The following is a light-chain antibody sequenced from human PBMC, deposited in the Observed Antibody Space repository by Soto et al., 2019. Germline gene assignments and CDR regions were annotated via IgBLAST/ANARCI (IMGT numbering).Light chain of an antibody. J-gene: IGLJ1*01. CDR3: SSFAGSNNFPYV. CDR2: EIN. CDR1: SSDVGAYDY. V-gene: IGLV2-8*01. Sequence: QSALTQPPSASESPGQSVTISCTGTSSDVGAYDYVSWYQQHPGKAPKLMIYEINKRPSGVPDRFSGSKSGNTASLTVSGLQAEDEADYYRSSFAGSNNFPYVFGTGTKLTVL.